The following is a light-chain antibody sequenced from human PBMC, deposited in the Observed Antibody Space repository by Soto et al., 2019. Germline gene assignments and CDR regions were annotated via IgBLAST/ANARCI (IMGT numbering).Light chain of an antibody. Sequence: QSVLTQPASVSGSPGQSITISCTGTSNDVGSYNLVSWYQQHPGKAPKLIIYEGGQRPSGVSNRFSGSKSGNTASLTVSGLQAEDEADYYCCSYAGSSSWVFGGGTKVTVL. V-gene: IGLV2-23*01. CDR2: EGG. J-gene: IGLJ3*02. CDR3: CSYAGSSSWV. CDR1: SNDVGSYNL.